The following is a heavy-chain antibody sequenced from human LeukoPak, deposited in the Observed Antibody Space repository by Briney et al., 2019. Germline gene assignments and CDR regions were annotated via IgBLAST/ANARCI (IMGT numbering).Heavy chain of an antibody. CDR2: IYTSGSP. CDR1: GGSISSYY. J-gene: IGHJ4*02. Sequence: SETLSLTCTVSGGSISSYYWSWIRQPPGKGLEWIGYIYTSGSPNYNPSLKSRVTISVDTSKNQFSLKLSSVTAADTAVYYCARTIAVAGLSYFDYWGQGTLVTVSS. V-gene: IGHV4-4*09. CDR3: ARTIAVAGLSYFDY. D-gene: IGHD6-19*01.